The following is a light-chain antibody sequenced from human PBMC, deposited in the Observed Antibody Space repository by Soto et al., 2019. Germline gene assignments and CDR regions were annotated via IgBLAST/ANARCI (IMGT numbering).Light chain of an antibody. J-gene: IGLJ2*01. CDR1: SSNIGSNT. V-gene: IGLV1-44*01. CDR2: SNN. CDR3: AAWDDSLVV. Sequence: QLVLTQPPSASGTPGQRVTISCSGSSSNIGSNTVNWYQQLPGTAPKLLIYSNNQRPSGVPDRFSGSKSGTSASLAISGLQSEDDADYYCAAWDDSLVVFGGGTKLTVL.